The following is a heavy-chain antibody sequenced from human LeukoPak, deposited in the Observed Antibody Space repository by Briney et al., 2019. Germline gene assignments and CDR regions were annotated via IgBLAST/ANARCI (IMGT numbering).Heavy chain of an antibody. CDR3: TRGPGYDYVWGTYRADY. J-gene: IGHJ4*02. CDR2: ITSSGSST. D-gene: IGHD3-16*02. V-gene: IGHV3-64*01. CDR1: GFIFYSYA. Sequence: PGGSLRLSCAASGFIFYSYAMHWVRQAPGRGLEYVPAITSSGSSTFYANSVKGRFTISRDNSKNTLYLQMGSLRPEDTAVYYCTRGPGYDYVWGTYRADYWGQGTLVTVSS.